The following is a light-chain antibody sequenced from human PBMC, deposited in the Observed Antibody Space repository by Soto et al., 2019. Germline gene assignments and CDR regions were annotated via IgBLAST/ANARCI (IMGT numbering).Light chain of an antibody. CDR1: QSVLSTSNNKNY. J-gene: IGKJ2*01. CDR2: WAS. V-gene: IGKV4-1*01. Sequence: DIVMTQSPDSLAVSLGERATINCKSSQSVLSTSNNKNYLAWYQQKTGQPPKLLIYWASTRESGVPHRFSGSGSGTDFTLTISSLQAEDVALYYCQQYYSTLTFGQGTKVEIK. CDR3: QQYYSTLT.